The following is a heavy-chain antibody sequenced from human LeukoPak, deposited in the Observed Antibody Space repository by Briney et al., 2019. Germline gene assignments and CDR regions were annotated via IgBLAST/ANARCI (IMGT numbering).Heavy chain of an antibody. J-gene: IGHJ4*02. D-gene: IGHD3-22*01. CDR2: IYSGGST. V-gene: IGHV3-53*01. CDR1: GFSVSNNY. CDR3: ARDLWNSSGY. Sequence: GGSLRLSCAASGFSVSNNYMTWVSQAPGKGLEWVSVIYSGGSTYYADSVKGRFTISRDNSKNTLYLQMNSLRAEDTAVYYCARDLWNSSGYWGRGTLVTVSS.